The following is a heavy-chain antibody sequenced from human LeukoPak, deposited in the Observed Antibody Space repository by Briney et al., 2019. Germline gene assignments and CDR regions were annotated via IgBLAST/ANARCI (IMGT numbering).Heavy chain of an antibody. D-gene: IGHD5-12*01. V-gene: IGHV3-53*01. CDR2: IYSAGST. Sequence: GGSLRLTCAASGFTVSSNYMSWVRQAPGRGLEWVSVIYSAGSTYYADSVKGRFTISRDNSKNTLYLQMNSLRAEDTAVYYCARVLYSGYDYWGREPWSPSPQ. CDR3: ARVLYSGYDY. CDR1: GFTVSSNY. J-gene: IGHJ4*02.